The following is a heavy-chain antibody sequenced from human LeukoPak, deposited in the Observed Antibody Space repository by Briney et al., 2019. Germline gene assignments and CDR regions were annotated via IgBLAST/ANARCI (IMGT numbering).Heavy chain of an antibody. D-gene: IGHD3-9*01. J-gene: IGHJ6*03. CDR3: ARDGGPTYYDILTGYYMSSYYYYYMDV. CDR2: ISSSSSYI. CDR1: GFTFSSYS. V-gene: IGHV3-21*01. Sequence: PGGSLRLSCAASGFTFSSYSMNWVRQAPGKGLEWVSSISSSSSYIYYADSVKGRFTISRDNAKNSLYLQMTSLRAEDTAVYYCARDGGPTYYDILTGYYMSSYYYYYMDVWGKGTTVTVSS.